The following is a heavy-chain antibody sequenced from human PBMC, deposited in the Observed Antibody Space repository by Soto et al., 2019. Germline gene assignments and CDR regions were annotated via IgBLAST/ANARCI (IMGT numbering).Heavy chain of an antibody. V-gene: IGHV3-21*01. Sequence: GGSLRLSCAASGFTFSSYSMNWVRQAPGKGLEWVSSISSSSSYIYYADSVKGRFTISRDNAKNSLYLQMNSLRAEDTAVYYCARSLYNLPEQEYLRFDPWGQGTLVTVSS. J-gene: IGHJ5*02. CDR2: ISSSSSYI. CDR1: GFTFSSYS. CDR3: ARSLYNLPEQEYLRFDP. D-gene: IGHD1-1*01.